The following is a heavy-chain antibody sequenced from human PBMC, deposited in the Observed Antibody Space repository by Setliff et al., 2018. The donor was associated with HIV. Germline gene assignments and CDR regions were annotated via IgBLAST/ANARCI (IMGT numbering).Heavy chain of an antibody. CDR3: VRALSGGYCSGGNCFPFDF. Sequence: PGGSLRLSCAVSGFKFSSYWMHWVRQAPGKGLVWVSRTNTDGSGTTYADSVKGRFTISRDNTKNSLYLQMNNLRAEDTAVYYCVRALSGGYCSGGNCFPFDFWGQGTLVTVSS. J-gene: IGHJ4*02. D-gene: IGHD2-15*01. CDR2: TNTDGSGT. V-gene: IGHV3-74*03. CDR1: GFKFSSYW.